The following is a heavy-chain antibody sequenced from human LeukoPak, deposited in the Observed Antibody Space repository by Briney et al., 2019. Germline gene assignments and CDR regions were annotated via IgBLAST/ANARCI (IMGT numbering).Heavy chain of an antibody. CDR2: MSTSGNS. D-gene: IGHD1-26*01. CDR3: ARESGSMRWFDP. Sequence: PSDPLSLTCTVSGGSISGYYWSWIRQPAGKGLEWIGRMSTSGNSNYIPSLVSRVTMSVDTSKNQFSLNLSSVTAADTAVYYCARESGSMRWFDPWGQGTLVTVSS. J-gene: IGHJ5*02. CDR1: GGSISGYY. V-gene: IGHV4-4*07.